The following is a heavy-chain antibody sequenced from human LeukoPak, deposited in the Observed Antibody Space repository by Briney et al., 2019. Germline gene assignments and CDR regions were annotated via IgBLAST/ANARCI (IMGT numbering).Heavy chain of an antibody. J-gene: IGHJ4*02. CDR3: AKRIGGARPGLGFDY. CDR2: ISGNGGST. D-gene: IGHD6-6*01. CDR1: GFTFSSYA. Sequence: GGSLRLSCAASGFTFSSYAMSWVRQAPGKGLEWVSAISGNGGSTYYADSVKGRFTISRDNSKNTLYLQMNSLRAEDTAVYYCAKRIGGARPGLGFDYWGQGTLVTVSS. V-gene: IGHV3-23*01.